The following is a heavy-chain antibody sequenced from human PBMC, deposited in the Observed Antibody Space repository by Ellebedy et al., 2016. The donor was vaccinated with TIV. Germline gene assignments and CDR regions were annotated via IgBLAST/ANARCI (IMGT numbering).Heavy chain of an antibody. CDR2: MSYDGTKT. V-gene: IGHV3-30-3*01. Sequence: GESLKISXAASGFTFSIYVIHWVRQAPGKGLEWVAAMSYDGTKTYYADSVRGRFTISRDNSKKTLYLQMNSLRAEDTAVYYCVREYYYDSSGSPSFYFDYWGQGTLVTVSS. J-gene: IGHJ4*02. CDR1: GFTFSIYV. CDR3: VREYYYDSSGSPSFYFDY. D-gene: IGHD3-22*01.